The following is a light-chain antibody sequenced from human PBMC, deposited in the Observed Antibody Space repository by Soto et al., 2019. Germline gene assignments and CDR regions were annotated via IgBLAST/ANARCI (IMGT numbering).Light chain of an antibody. V-gene: IGKV1-12*01. CDR2: AAS. CDR3: QQASRFPYT. Sequence: DIQMTQSPSSVSASVGDTVTITCRASQGVNNWLAWYQQKPGKAPKLLIYAASNLQSGVPSRFTGSGSGTAFTLTISTLQPEDFATYYCQQASRFPYTFGQGTKLDIK. J-gene: IGKJ2*01. CDR1: QGVNNW.